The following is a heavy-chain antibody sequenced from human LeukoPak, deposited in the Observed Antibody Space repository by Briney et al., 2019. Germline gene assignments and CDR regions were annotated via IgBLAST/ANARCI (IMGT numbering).Heavy chain of an antibody. J-gene: IGHJ4*02. D-gene: IGHD6-13*01. CDR1: GGTFSSYA. CDR2: IIPIFGTA. V-gene: IGHV1-69*01. CDR3: ARGDGAAGRVFDY. Sequence: ASVKGSCKASGGTFSSYAISWVRQAPGQGLEWMGGIIPIFGTANYAQKFQGRVTITADESTSTAYMELSSLRSEDTAVYYCARGDGAAGRVFDYWGQGTLVNVPS.